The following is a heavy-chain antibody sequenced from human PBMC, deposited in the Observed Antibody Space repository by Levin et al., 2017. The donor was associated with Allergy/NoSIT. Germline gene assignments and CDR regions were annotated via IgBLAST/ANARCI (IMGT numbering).Heavy chain of an antibody. CDR3: ARFVVTPVSYFYMDV. V-gene: IGHV1-18*01. CDR2: ISTHNGNT. CDR1: GYTFKNYG. D-gene: IGHD2-2*01. Sequence: AGESLKISCQASGYTFKNYGISWVRQAPGQGLEWMGWISTHNGNTNYAQSFQGRVTMTTDTSTSTADMELRSLISDDTAVYYCARFVVTPVSYFYMDVWGKGTTVTVSS. J-gene: IGHJ6*03.